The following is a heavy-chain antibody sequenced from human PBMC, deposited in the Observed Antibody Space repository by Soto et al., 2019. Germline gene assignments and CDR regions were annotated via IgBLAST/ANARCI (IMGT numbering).Heavy chain of an antibody. CDR3: VTEDHSSGRAGTFRH. D-gene: IGHD4-4*01. V-gene: IGHV3-30-3*01. CDR2: ISNHGNSK. J-gene: IGHJ1*01. Sequence: QVQMVESGGGVVQPGRSLRLSCAASGFTFTTFVMHWVRQAPGNGLEWVTAISNHGNSKYYADSVTGRFTISRDNSRNTVYLQIDSLTTEDTALYYCVTEDHSSGRAGTFRHWGQGTLVTV. CDR1: GFTFTTFV.